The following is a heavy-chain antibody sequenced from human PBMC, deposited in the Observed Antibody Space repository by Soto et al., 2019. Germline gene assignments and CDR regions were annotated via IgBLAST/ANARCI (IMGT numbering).Heavy chain of an antibody. V-gene: IGHV1-3*01. CDR3: ARDRRIAAAGRNWFDP. D-gene: IGHD6-13*01. Sequence: ASVKVSCKASGYTFTSYAMHWVRQAPGQRLEWMGWINAGNGNTKYSQKFQGRVTITRDTSASTAYMELSSLRSEDTAVYYCARDRRIAAAGRNWFDPWGQGTQVTVYS. CDR2: INAGNGNT. CDR1: GYTFTSYA. J-gene: IGHJ5*02.